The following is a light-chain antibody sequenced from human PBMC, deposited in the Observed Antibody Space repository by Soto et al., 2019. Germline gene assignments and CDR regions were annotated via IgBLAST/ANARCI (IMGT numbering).Light chain of an antibody. CDR1: QSVGTY. J-gene: IGKJ5*01. V-gene: IGKV3-11*01. Sequence: GLTQSPATVSLSTGERASLSCRASQSVGTYLAWYQQKPGQAPRLLIYDASNRATGIPARFSGSGSGTDFTLTISSLEPEDFAVYYCQQRSNWPPIPFGQGTRLAIK. CDR2: DAS. CDR3: QQRSNWPPIP.